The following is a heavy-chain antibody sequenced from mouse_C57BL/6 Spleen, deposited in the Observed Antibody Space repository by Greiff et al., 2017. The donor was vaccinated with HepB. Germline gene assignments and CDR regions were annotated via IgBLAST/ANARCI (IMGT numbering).Heavy chain of an antibody. CDR3: ARCDYSNPFAY. V-gene: IGHV1-66*01. CDR2: IYPGSGNT. Sequence: VQLQQSGPELVKPGASVKISCKASGYSFTSYYIHWVKQRPGQGLEWIGWIYPGSGNTKYNEKFKGKATLTADTSSSTAYMQLSSLTYEDSAVYYGARCDYSNPFAYWGQGTLVTVSA. D-gene: IGHD2-5*01. CDR1: GYSFTSYY. J-gene: IGHJ3*01.